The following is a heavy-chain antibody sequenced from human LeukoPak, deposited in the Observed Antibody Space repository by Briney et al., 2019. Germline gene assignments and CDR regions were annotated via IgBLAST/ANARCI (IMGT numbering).Heavy chain of an antibody. D-gene: IGHD3-10*01. CDR1: GFSFKTYS. J-gene: IGHJ4*02. CDR2: INDDTP. V-gene: IGHV3-23*01. CDR3: AKDLHYGSADY. Sequence: GGSLRLSCTTSGFSFKTYSMSWVRQAPGKGLEWVSAINDDTPYYTDSVKGRFTVSRDNSKNTLYLQMNSLRAEDTAVYYCAKDLHYGSADYWGQGTLVTVSS.